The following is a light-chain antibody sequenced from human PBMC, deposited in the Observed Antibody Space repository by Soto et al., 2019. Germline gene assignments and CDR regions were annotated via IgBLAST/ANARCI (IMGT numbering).Light chain of an antibody. CDR2: GAS. V-gene: IGKV3-15*01. Sequence: EIVMTQSPATLSVSPGERATLSCRASQSVSSNLAWYQQKPGQAPRLLIYGASTRPTGIPARFSGSGSWTEFTLTISSLQSEDFAIYYCQQYNNWPPGTFGPGTKVDIK. CDR3: QQYNNWPPGT. J-gene: IGKJ3*01. CDR1: QSVSSN.